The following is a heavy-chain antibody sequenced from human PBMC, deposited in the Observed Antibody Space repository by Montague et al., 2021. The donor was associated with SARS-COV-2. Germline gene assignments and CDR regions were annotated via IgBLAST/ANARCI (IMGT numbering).Heavy chain of an antibody. J-gene: IGHJ4*02. CDR3: ARWDPQTLTLIGLRGKSASDY. V-gene: IGHV4-34*01. D-gene: IGHD4-23*01. CDR1: SGSINNFF. CDR2: INHSGTT. Sequence: SETLSLTCTVSSGSINNFFWTWIRQSPGKGLEWIAEINHSGTTNYNFNPSLRSRVTISVDTSKSQFSLKLSSVTAADTGVYYCARWDPQTLTLIGLRGKSASDYWGQGTLVTVSS.